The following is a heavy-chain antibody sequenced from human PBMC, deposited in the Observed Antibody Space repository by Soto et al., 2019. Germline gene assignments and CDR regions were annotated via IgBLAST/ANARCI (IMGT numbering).Heavy chain of an antibody. CDR3: ARGNVENRFGP. CDR2: IYPNDSRA. Sequence: GESLKISCHTSGYRFSSYWIVWVRQMPGKGLEWMGIIYPNDSRAKYNPSVQGQVTMSVDRSISTAYLQWSSLRASDTAVYFCARGNVENRFGPWGQGTPVTVSS. V-gene: IGHV5-51*01. J-gene: IGHJ5*02. CDR1: GYRFSSYW.